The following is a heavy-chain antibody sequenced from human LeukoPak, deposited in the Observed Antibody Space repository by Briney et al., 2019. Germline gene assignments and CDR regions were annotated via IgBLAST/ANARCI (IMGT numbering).Heavy chain of an antibody. Sequence: GSLRLSCAAPGFTISSSYMSWLRQAPGKGLEWVSVIYRGDKTYYADSVKGRFTISRDNSRNTLYLQLNSLRAEDTAIYYCARESNTGCHFDYWGQGTLVTVSS. CDR2: IYRGDKT. CDR3: ARESNTGCHFDY. V-gene: IGHV3-53*01. D-gene: IGHD2-2*01. J-gene: IGHJ4*02. CDR1: GFTISSSY.